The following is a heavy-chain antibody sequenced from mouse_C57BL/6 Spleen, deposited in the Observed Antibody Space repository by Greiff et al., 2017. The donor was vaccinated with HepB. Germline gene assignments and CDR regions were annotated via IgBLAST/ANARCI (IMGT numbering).Heavy chain of an antibody. CDR1: GYAFSSSW. CDR3: ARSPCGNFEWFAY. Sequence: QVQLQQSGPELVKPGASVKISCKASGYAFSSSWMNWVKQRPGKGLEWIGRIYPGDGDTNYNGKFKGKATLTADKSSSTAYMQLSSLTSEDSAVYFCARSPCGNFEWFAYWGQGTLVTVSA. J-gene: IGHJ3*01. D-gene: IGHD2-1*01. CDR2: IYPGDGDT. V-gene: IGHV1-82*01.